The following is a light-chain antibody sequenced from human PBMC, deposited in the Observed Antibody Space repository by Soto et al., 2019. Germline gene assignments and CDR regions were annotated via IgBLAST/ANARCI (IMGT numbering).Light chain of an antibody. CDR3: QQYKSYPVT. V-gene: IGKV1-5*03. CDR2: KAA. CDR1: QSITSW. Sequence: DIQMTQSPSTLSASVGDRVTITCRASQSITSWLAWYQQKPGKAPNLLIHKAASLQSGIPSRLSGSESGTEFTLTITSLQPDDVATYYCQQYKSYPVTFGQGTKVEI. J-gene: IGKJ2*01.